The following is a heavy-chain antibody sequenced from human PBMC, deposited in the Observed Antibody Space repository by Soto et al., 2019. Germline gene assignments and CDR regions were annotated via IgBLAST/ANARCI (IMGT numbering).Heavy chain of an antibody. D-gene: IGHD3-10*01. CDR2: ISSSGSTI. J-gene: IGHJ4*02. CDR3: ARWFGELLSIDY. Sequence: LSLTCTVSGGSISSYYWSWIRQAPGKGLEWVSYISSSGSTIYYADSVKGRFTISRDNAKNSLYLQMNSLRAEDTAVYYCARWFGELLSIDYWGQGTLVTVSS. V-gene: IGHV3-11*01. CDR1: GGSISSYY.